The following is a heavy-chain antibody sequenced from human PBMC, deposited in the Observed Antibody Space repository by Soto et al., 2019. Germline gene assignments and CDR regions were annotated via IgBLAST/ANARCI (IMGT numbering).Heavy chain of an antibody. Sequence: GGSLRLSCAASGFTFSDYYMSWIRQSPGKGLEWVSYISGGGRSTISYADSVKGRFTISRDNAQNSLYLQMNSLRAEDTAVYYCARVRGYYDSSGFDYWGRGALVTVSS. CDR1: GFTFSDYY. CDR3: ARVRGYYDSSGFDY. CDR2: ISGGGRSTI. J-gene: IGHJ4*02. D-gene: IGHD3-22*01. V-gene: IGHV3-11*01.